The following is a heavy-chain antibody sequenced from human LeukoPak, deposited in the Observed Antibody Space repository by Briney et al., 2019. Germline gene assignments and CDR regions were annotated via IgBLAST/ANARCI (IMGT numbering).Heavy chain of an antibody. CDR1: GGSMSSYY. V-gene: IGHV4-59*01. D-gene: IGHD3-16*02. CDR2: IFYSGST. Sequence: SETLSLTCTVSGGSMSSYYWSWLRQPPGKGLEWIGSIFYSGSTNYNPSLKSRVTISVDTSKNHFSLKLSSVTAADTAVYYCARDYVWGSYRYFDYWGQGALVTVSS. J-gene: IGHJ4*02. CDR3: ARDYVWGSYRYFDY.